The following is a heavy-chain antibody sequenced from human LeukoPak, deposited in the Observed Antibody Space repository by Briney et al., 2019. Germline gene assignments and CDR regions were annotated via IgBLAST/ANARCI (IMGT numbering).Heavy chain of an antibody. CDR2: IYYSGST. CDR1: GGSISSSSYY. V-gene: IGHV4-39*01. J-gene: IGHJ5*02. CDR3: ARKSSWFDP. D-gene: IGHD6-13*01. Sequence: SETLSLTCTVSGGSISSSSYYWGGIRQPPGKGLEWIGIIYYSGSTYYNPSLISRVSISVDTSKNQFSLKLSSVTAADPAVYYCARKSSWFDPWGQGTLVTVSS.